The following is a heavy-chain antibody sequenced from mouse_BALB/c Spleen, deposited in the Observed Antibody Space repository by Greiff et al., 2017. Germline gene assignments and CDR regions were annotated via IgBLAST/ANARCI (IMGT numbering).Heavy chain of an antibody. CDR2: IWAGGST. J-gene: IGHJ2*01. D-gene: IGHD3-1*01. Sequence: QVQLKQSGPGLVAPSQSLSISCTASGFSLTSYGVHWVRQPPGKGLEWLGVIWAGGSTNYNSAPMSRLSISKDNSKSQVFIKMNSLQTDDTAVYYCARGRGLAGFDYWGQGTTLTVSS. CDR1: GFSLTSYG. V-gene: IGHV2-9*02. CDR3: ARGRGLAGFDY.